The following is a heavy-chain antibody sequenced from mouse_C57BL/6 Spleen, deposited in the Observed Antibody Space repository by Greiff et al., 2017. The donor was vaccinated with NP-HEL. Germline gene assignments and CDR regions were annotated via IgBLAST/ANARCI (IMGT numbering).Heavy chain of an antibody. CDR3: ARYYGSSWGYFDV. CDR1: GYTFTDYY. Sequence: EVQLQQSGPVLVKPGASVKMSCKASGYTFTDYYMNWVKQSHGKSLEWIGVINPYNGGPSYNQKFKGKATLTVDKSSSTAYMELNSLTSEDSAVYYCARYYGSSWGYFDVWGTGTTVTVSS. CDR2: INPYNGGP. D-gene: IGHD1-1*01. V-gene: IGHV1-19*01. J-gene: IGHJ1*03.